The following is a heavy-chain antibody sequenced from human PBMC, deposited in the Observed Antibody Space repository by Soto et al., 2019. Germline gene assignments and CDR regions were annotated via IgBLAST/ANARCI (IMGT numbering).Heavy chain of an antibody. CDR3: AKDHRAVTCPDY. J-gene: IGHJ4*02. V-gene: IGHV3-30*18. CDR1: GFTFSSYG. CDR2: ISYDGSNK. D-gene: IGHD4-17*01. Sequence: RLGGSLRLSCAASGFTFSSYGMHWVRQAPGKGLEWVAVISYDGSNKYYADSVKGRFTISRDNSKNTLYLQMNSLRAEDTAVYYCAKDHRAVTCPDYWGQGTLVTVSS.